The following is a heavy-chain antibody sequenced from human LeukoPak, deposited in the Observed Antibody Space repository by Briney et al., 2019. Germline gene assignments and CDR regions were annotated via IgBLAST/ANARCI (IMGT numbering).Heavy chain of an antibody. CDR2: IYSGGST. V-gene: IGHV3-NL1*01. D-gene: IGHD3-3*01. CDR1: GFTFSSYG. J-gene: IGHJ3*02. Sequence: GGSLRLSCAASGFTFSSYGMHWVRQAPGKGLEWVSVIYSGGSTYYADSVKGRFTISRDNSKNTLYLQMNSLRAEDTAVYYCARAPKDFWSGYGAFDIWVQGTMVTVSS. CDR3: ARAPKDFWSGYGAFDI.